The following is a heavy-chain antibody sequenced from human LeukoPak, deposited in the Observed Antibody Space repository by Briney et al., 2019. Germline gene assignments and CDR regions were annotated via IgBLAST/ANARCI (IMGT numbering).Heavy chain of an antibody. CDR1: GFTFNIYA. CDR2: ISDDGDST. J-gene: IGHJ4*02. V-gene: IGHV3-23*01. Sequence: GGSLRLSCAASGFTFNIYAMNWVRQAPGKGLEWVSSISDDGDSTHYADSVKGRFTISRGNSKNTMYLQMNGLSAEDTATYYCAKGQKHDFWSGFSHIYFDYWGQGTLVTVSS. CDR3: AKGQKHDFWSGFSHIYFDY. D-gene: IGHD3-3*01.